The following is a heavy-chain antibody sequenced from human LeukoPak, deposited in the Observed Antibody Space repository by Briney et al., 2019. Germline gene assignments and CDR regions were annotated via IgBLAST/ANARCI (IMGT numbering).Heavy chain of an antibody. CDR1: GGSIRSSNW. D-gene: IGHD1-26*01. J-gene: IGHJ4*02. Sequence: SGTLSLTCTVSGGSIRSSNWWSWVRQPPGKGLEWIGEIYHSGSTNYNPSLKSRVTISVDTSKNQFSLKLSSVTAADTAVYYCARGGLGATDFDYWGQGTLVTVSS. CDR2: IYHSGST. CDR3: ARGGLGATDFDY. V-gene: IGHV4-4*02.